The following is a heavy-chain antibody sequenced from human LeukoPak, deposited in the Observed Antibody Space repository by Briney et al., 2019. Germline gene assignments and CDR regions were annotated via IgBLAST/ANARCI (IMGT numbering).Heavy chain of an antibody. V-gene: IGHV3-30-3*01. CDR1: GFTFSSYA. Sequence: PGRSLRLSCAASGFTFSSYAMHWVRQAPGKGLEWVAVISYDGSNKYYADSVKGRFTISRDNSKNTLYLQMNSLRAEDTAVYYCARDKQQLGTDYWGQGTLVTVSS. D-gene: IGHD6-13*01. J-gene: IGHJ4*02. CDR3: ARDKQQLGTDY. CDR2: ISYDGSNK.